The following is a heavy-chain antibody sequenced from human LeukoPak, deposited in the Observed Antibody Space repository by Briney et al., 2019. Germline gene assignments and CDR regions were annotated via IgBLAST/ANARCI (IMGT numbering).Heavy chain of an antibody. CDR2: INPSGGST. J-gene: IGHJ1*01. CDR1: GYTFTSYY. CDR3: ARDAGLLWFGEKMGYFQH. V-gene: IGHV1-46*01. D-gene: IGHD3-10*01. Sequence: ASVKVSCKASGYTFTSYYMHWVRQAPGQGLEWMGIINPSGGSTSYAQKFQGRVTMTRDTSTSTVYMELSSLRSEDMAVYYCARDAGLLWFGEKMGYFQHWGQGTLVTVSS.